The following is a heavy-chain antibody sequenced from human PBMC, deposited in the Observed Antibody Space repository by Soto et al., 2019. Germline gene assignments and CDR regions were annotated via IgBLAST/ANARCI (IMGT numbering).Heavy chain of an antibody. CDR1: GGSISSYY. Sequence: PSETLSLTCIVSGGSISSYYWSWSRQPPGKGLEWIGYIFYSGRSGSTNYNPSLKSRVTISVDTSKNQFSLKLSSVTAADTAVYYCARTALGWFDPWGQGTLVTVSS. D-gene: IGHD2-21*02. V-gene: IGHV4-59*01. CDR2: IFYSGRSGST. J-gene: IGHJ5*02. CDR3: ARTALGWFDP.